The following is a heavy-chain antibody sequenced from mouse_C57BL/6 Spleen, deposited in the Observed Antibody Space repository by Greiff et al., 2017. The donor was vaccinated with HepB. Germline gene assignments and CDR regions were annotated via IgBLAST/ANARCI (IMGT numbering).Heavy chain of an antibody. Sequence: EVMLVESGGDLVKPGGSLKLSCAASGFTFSSYGMSWVRQTPDKRLEWVATISSGGSYTYYPDSVKGRFTISRDNAKNTLYLQMSSLKSEDTAMYYCARGGLRQDYAMDYWGQGTSVTVSS. V-gene: IGHV5-6*02. CDR1: GFTFSSYG. CDR2: ISSGGSYT. CDR3: ARGGLRQDYAMDY. J-gene: IGHJ4*01. D-gene: IGHD2-4*01.